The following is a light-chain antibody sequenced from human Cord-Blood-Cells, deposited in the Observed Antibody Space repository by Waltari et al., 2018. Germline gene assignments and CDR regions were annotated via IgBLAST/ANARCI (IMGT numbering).Light chain of an antibody. CDR2: EGS. V-gene: IGLV2-23*03. CDR3: CSYAGSSTFKV. J-gene: IGLJ2*01. Sequence: QSALNQPASVSGSPGQSITISCTGTSSDVGGYNLVSWYQQHPGKAPKLMINEGSKRPSGVSNRFSGAKSVNTAALTISGLQAEDEADYYCCSYAGSSTFKVFGGGPKLTVL. CDR1: SSDVGGYNL.